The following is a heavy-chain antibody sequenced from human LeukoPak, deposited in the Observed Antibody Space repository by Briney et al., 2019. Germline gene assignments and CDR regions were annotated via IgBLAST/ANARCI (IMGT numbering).Heavy chain of an antibody. J-gene: IGHJ1*01. V-gene: IGHV3-23*01. Sequence: PGGSLRLSCAASGFTFTNYAMTWVRQAPGKGLEWVSSITVNGGTTYYADSVKGRFTISRDNYRNTLYLYMNSLRAEDTAVYYCARDPNGDYVGAFDFQRWGQGTLVTVSS. CDR1: GFTFTNYA. D-gene: IGHD4-17*01. CDR3: ARDPNGDYVGAFDFQR. CDR2: ITVNGGTT.